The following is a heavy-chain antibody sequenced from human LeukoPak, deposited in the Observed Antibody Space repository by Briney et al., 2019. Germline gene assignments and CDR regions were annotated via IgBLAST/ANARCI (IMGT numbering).Heavy chain of an antibody. D-gene: IGHD6-19*01. CDR2: IYHSGST. J-gene: IGHJ4*02. Sequence: SETLSLTCTVSGYSVSSGYYWGWIRQSPGKGLEWIGSIYHSGSTYYSPSLRSRITISVDTSKNQFSLKLSSVTAADTAVYYCARFGSGWGFNWGQGTLVTVSS. CDR3: ARFGSGWGFN. CDR1: GYSVSSGYY. V-gene: IGHV4-38-2*02.